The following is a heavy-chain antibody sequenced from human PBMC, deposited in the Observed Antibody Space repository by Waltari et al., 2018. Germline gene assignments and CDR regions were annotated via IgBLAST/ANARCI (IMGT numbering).Heavy chain of an antibody. V-gene: IGHV1-3*01. J-gene: IGHJ4*02. CDR3: ARDLSSTSSGYYDPGY. CDR2: INAGNGNT. Sequence: QVQLVQSGAEVKKPGASVKVSCKASGYTFTSYAMHWVRHAPGQRLEWMEWINAGNGNTKYSQKFQGRVTITRDTSASTAYMELSSLRSEDTAVYYCARDLSSTSSGYYDPGYWGQGTLVTVSS. CDR1: GYTFTSYA. D-gene: IGHD3-22*01.